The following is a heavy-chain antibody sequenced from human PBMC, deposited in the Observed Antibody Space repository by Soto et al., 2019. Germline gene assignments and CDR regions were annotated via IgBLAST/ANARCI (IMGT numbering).Heavy chain of an antibody. CDR2: IKQDGSEK. V-gene: IGHV3-7*05. D-gene: IGHD1-20*01. CDR1: GLPFSSHW. J-gene: IGHJ4*02. CDR3: ARITSPGYFDS. Sequence: SLRLSCAASGLPFSSHWMTWVRQAPGKGLEWVAYIKQDGSEKYYVDSVMGRFTMSRDNTQSSLSLQMNTLRVEDSAVYYCARITSPGYFDSWGQGTLVTVSS.